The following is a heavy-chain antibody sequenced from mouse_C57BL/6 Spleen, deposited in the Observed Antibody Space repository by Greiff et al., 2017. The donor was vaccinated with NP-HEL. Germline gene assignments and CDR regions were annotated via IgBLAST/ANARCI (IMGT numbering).Heavy chain of an antibody. CDR3: ASTGGSYPYYFDY. V-gene: IGHV1-50*01. J-gene: IGHJ2*01. CDR2: IDPSDSYT. CDR1: GYTFTSYW. D-gene: IGHD1-1*01. Sequence: QVHVKQSGAELVKPGASVKLSCKASGYTFTSYWMQWVKQRPGQGLEWIGEIDPSDSYTNYNQKFKGKATLTVDTSSSTAYMQLSSLTSEDSAVYYCASTGGSYPYYFDYWGQGTTLTVSS.